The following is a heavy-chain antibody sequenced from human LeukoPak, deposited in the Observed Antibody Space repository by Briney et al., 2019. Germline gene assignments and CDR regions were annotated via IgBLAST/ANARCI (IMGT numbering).Heavy chain of an antibody. V-gene: IGHV4-59*01. CDR3: ARTLMVRGVILDY. CDR2: IYYSGST. Sequence: SETLSLTCTVSGGSISSYYWSWIRQPPGKGLEWIGYIYYSGSTNYNPSLKSRVTISVDTSKNQFSLNLSSVTAADTAVYYCARTLMVRGVILDYWGQGTLVTVSS. J-gene: IGHJ4*02. CDR1: GGSISSYY. D-gene: IGHD3-10*01.